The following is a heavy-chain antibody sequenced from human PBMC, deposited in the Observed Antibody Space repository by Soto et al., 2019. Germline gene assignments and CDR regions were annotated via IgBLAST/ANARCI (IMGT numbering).Heavy chain of an antibody. CDR3: ASDASVGLNDY. Sequence: QVQLVQSGAEVKKPGASVKVSCKASGYTFTSYGISWVRQAPGQGLEWMGWISSYNGNTKYAQRLQGRVTMTTNTPTSKAYMELRSVRADDTAAYYCASDASVGLNDYWGQGTLVTVSS. D-gene: IGHD1-26*01. CDR2: ISSYNGNT. J-gene: IGHJ4*02. V-gene: IGHV1-18*01. CDR1: GYTFTSYG.